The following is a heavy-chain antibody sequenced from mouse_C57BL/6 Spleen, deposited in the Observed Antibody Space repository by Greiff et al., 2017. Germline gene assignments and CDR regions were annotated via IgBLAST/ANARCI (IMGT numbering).Heavy chain of an antibody. V-gene: IGHV1-52*01. D-gene: IGHD1-1*01. J-gene: IGHJ2*01. CDR1: GYTFTSYW. Sequence: QVQLQQSGAELVRPGSSVKLSCKASGYTFTSYWMHWVKQRPIQGLEWIGNIDPSDSETHYNQKFKDKATLTVDKSSSTAYMQLRSLTSEDSAVYYCTRGRIYYYGSSLVYFDYWGQGTTLTVSS. CDR2: IDPSDSET. CDR3: TRGRIYYYGSSLVYFDY.